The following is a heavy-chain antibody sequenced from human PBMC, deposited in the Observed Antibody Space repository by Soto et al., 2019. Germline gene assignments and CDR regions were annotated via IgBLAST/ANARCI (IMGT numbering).Heavy chain of an antibody. Sequence: QVQLVQSGAEVKKPGSSVKVSCKASGGTFSSYTISWVRQAPGQGLEWMGRIIPILGIANYAQKIQGRVTITADKSTSTAYMELSSLRSEDTAVYYCARFRGSYGMDVWGQGPTVTVSS. D-gene: IGHD3-10*01. V-gene: IGHV1-69*02. CDR1: GGTFSSYT. CDR2: IIPILGIA. J-gene: IGHJ6*02. CDR3: ARFRGSYGMDV.